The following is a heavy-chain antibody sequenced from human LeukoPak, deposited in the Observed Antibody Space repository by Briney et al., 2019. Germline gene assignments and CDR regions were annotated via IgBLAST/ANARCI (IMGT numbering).Heavy chain of an antibody. Sequence: GASVKVSCKASGGTFSSYAISWVRQAPGQGLEWMGRIIPILGIANYAQKFQGRVTITADKSTSTAYMELSSLRSEDTAVYYCASFLSRFGELLYQIHYYYGMDVWGQGTTVTVSS. J-gene: IGHJ6*02. CDR1: GGTFSSYA. V-gene: IGHV1-69*04. CDR3: ASFLSRFGELLYQIHYYYGMDV. D-gene: IGHD3-10*01. CDR2: IIPILGIA.